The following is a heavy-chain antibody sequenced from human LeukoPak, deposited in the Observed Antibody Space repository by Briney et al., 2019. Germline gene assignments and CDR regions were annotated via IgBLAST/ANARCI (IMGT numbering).Heavy chain of an antibody. CDR1: GFTVTRYA. J-gene: IGHJ4*02. Sequence: PGGSLRPSCAASGFTVTRYAIHWVRQAPGAGLEWVAIQTANRDAKFYADSVKGRFTLSRDDSQNTVFLQMNSLRAEDTALYYCARDAQSGAHSDFDYWGQGTLVAVSS. V-gene: IGHV3-30*04. CDR3: ARDAQSGAHSDFDY. D-gene: IGHD1-26*01. CDR2: QTANRDAK.